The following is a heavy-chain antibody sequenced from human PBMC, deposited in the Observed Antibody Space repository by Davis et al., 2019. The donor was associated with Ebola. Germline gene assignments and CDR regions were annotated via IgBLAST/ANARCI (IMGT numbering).Heavy chain of an antibody. CDR3: ARDPDY. J-gene: IGHJ4*02. Sequence: GSLRLSCAASGFTFSDYYMSWIRQPPGKGLEWIGEINHSGSTNYNPSLKSRVTISVDTSKNQFSLKLSSVTAADTAVYYCARDPDYWGQGTLVTVSS. CDR2: INHSGST. CDR1: GFTFSDYY. V-gene: IGHV4-34*01.